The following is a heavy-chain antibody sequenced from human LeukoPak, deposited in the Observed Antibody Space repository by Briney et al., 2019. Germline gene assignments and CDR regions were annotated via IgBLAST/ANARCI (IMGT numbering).Heavy chain of an antibody. CDR3: ARRLRWLRGDFDY. Sequence: SETLSLTCAVYGGSFSGYYWSWIRRPPGKGLEWIGEINHRGSTNYNPSLKSRVTISVDTSKNQFSLKLSSVTAADTAVYYCARRLRWLRGDFDYWGQGTLVTVSS. CDR1: GGSFSGYY. J-gene: IGHJ4*02. D-gene: IGHD5-24*01. V-gene: IGHV4-34*01. CDR2: INHRGST.